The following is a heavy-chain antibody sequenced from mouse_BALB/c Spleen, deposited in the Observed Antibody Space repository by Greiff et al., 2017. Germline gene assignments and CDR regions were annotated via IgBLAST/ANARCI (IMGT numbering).Heavy chain of an antibody. CDR2: INPGSGGT. CDR3: ARGTIHYYGYFDY. D-gene: IGHD1-2*01. V-gene: IGHV1-54*01. J-gene: IGHJ2*01. Sequence: VQLQQSGAELVRPGTSVKVSCKASGYAFTNYLIEWVKQRPGQGLEWIGVINPGSGGTNYNEKFKGKATLTADKSSSTAYMQLSSLTSDDSAVYFCARGTIHYYGYFDYWGQGTTLTVSS. CDR1: GYAFTNYL.